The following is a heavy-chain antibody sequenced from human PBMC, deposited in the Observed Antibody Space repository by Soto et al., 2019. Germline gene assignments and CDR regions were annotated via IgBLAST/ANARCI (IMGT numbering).Heavy chain of an antibody. J-gene: IGHJ4*02. CDR2: VSGSGDST. CDR3: AKDLHGTTWPVDY. Sequence: GGSLRLSCEASGFTFSTYAMNWVRQAPGKGLEWVSVVSGSGDSTYYADSVKGRFTITRDNSKNTLYLQMNSLRAEDTAVYYCAKDLHGTTWPVDYWGQGTLVTVSS. CDR1: GFTFSTYA. V-gene: IGHV3-23*01.